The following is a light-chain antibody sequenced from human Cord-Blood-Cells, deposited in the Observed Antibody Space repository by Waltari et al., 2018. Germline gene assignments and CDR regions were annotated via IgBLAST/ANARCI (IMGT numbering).Light chain of an antibody. V-gene: IGKV3-20*01. CDR2: GAS. CDR3: QQYGSSPT. J-gene: IGKJ1*01. CDR1: QSVSRSY. Sequence: EIVLTQSPGTLSLSPGERATLSCRASQSVSRSYLAWYQQKPGQAPRLLIYGASSRATGILDRFSGSGSGTDFTLTISRLEPEDFAVYYCQQYGSSPTFGQGTKVEIK.